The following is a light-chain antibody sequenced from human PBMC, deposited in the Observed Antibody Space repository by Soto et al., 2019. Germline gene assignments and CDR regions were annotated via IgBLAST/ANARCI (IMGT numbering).Light chain of an antibody. CDR3: QQRSNWPIP. V-gene: IGKV3D-20*02. CDR1: QSVSNNY. J-gene: IGKJ5*01. CDR2: GAF. Sequence: LTQSPGTLSLSPGERATLSCRASQSVSNNYLAWYQQKPGQAPRLLIYGAFNRATGIPARFSGSGSGTEFTLTISSPEPEDFGVYYCQQRSNWPIPFGQRARLEIK.